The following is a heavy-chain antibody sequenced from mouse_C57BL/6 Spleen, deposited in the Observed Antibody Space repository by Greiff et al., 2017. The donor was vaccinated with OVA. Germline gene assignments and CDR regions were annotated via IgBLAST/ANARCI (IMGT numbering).Heavy chain of an antibody. CDR2: INPYNGDT. V-gene: IGHV1-20*01. Sequence: EVKLQESGPELVKPGDSVKISCKASGYSFTGYFMNWVMQSHGKSLEWIGRINPYNGDTFYNQKFKGKATLTVDKSSSTAHMELRSLTSEDSAVYYCASEGTVVRGNFDYWGQGTTLTVSS. J-gene: IGHJ2*01. CDR1: GYSFTGYF. D-gene: IGHD1-1*01. CDR3: ASEGTVVRGNFDY.